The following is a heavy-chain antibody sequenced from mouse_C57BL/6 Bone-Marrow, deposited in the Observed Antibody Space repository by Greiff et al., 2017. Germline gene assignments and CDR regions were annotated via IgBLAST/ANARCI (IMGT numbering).Heavy chain of an antibody. CDR3: ARWLLFYYAMDY. CDR1: GYTFTSYW. Sequence: QVQLKEPGAELVKPGASVKLSCKASGYTFTSYWMHWVKQRPGQGLEWIGMIHPNSGSTNYNEKFKSKATLTVDKSSSTAYMQLSSLTSEYSAVYYCARWLLFYYAMDYWGQGTSVTVSS. D-gene: IGHD2-3*01. V-gene: IGHV1-64*01. J-gene: IGHJ4*01. CDR2: IHPNSGST.